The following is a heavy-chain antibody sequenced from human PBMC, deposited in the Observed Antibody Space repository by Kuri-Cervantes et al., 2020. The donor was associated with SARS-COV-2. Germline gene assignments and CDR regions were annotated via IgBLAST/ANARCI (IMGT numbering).Heavy chain of an antibody. CDR1: GYTFSKYG. CDR2: SSVYNGNT. J-gene: IGHJ6*02. D-gene: IGHD3-16*01. Sequence: ASVKVSCKTSGYTFSKYGITWVRQAPGQGLECMGWSSVYNGNTNYAQKLQGRVTMTTDTSTSTAYMELSSLRSEDTAVYYCARDALGRGMDVWGQGTTVTVSS. V-gene: IGHV1-18*01. CDR3: ARDALGRGMDV.